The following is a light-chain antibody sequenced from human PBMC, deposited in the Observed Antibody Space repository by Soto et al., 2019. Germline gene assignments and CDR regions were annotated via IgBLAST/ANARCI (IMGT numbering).Light chain of an antibody. CDR1: SSNIGGNT. Sequence: QSVLTQPPSTSGTPGQRVTMSCSGSSSNIGGNTVNWYQQFPGTAPKLLIYENNHRPSGVPDRFSGSKSGTSASLAISGRQSEDEADYHCAAWDDSLKGPVFGGGTKVTVL. CDR3: AAWDDSLKGPV. J-gene: IGLJ3*02. V-gene: IGLV1-44*01. CDR2: ENN.